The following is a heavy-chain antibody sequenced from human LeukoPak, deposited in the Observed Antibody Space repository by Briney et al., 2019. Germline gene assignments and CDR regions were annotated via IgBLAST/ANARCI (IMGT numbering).Heavy chain of an antibody. V-gene: IGHV4-59*01. D-gene: IGHD1-20*01. Sequence: SETLSLTCAVSGGSISSYYWSWVRQPPGKGLEWIGYIFYSGSTKYNPSLKSRVAISVDTSKNQFSLKLSSVTAADTAVYYCARVGITGTPQPYYYGMDVWGQGTTVTVSS. J-gene: IGHJ6*02. CDR3: ARVGITGTPQPYYYGMDV. CDR2: IFYSGST. CDR1: GGSISSYY.